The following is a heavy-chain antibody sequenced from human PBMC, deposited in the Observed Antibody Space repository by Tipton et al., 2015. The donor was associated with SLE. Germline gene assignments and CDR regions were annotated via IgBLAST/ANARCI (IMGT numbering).Heavy chain of an antibody. Sequence: LRLSCTVSGGSISSGSYYWSWIRQPAGKGLEWIGRIYTSGSTNYNPSLKSRVTISVDTSKNQFSLKLSSVTAADTAVYYCARSFWSGYRLDYWGQGTLVTVSS. J-gene: IGHJ4*02. D-gene: IGHD3-3*01. CDR1: GGSISSGSYY. CDR3: ARSFWSGYRLDY. V-gene: IGHV4-61*02. CDR2: IYTSGST.